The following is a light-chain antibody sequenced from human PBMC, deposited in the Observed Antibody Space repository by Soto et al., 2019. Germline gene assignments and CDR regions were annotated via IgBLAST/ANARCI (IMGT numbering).Light chain of an antibody. J-gene: IGKJ1*01. CDR1: QSVSSNY. V-gene: IGKV3-20*01. Sequence: EIVLTQSPGTLSLSPVERATLSCMASQSVSSNYLAWYQQKPGQAPRLLIYGASTRATGIPDRFSGSGSGTDFTLTISRLEPEDSAVYYCQQYGSSPTWTFGQGTKVDI. CDR2: GAS. CDR3: QQYGSSPTWT.